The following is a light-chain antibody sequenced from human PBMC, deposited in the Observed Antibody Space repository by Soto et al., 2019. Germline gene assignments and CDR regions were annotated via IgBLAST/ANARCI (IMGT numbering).Light chain of an antibody. CDR3: CSYAGSYTFGV. Sequence: QSVLTQPRSVSASPGQSVTISCTGTSSDVGGYNYVSWYQQHPGKAPKLMIYDVSKRPSGVPDRFSGSKSGNTASLTISGLQAEDEADYYCCSYAGSYTFGVFGTGTKLTVL. CDR1: SSDVGGYNY. V-gene: IGLV2-11*01. CDR2: DVS. J-gene: IGLJ1*01.